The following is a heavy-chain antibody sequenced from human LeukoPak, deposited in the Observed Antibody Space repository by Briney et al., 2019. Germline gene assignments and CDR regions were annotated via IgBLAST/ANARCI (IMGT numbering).Heavy chain of an antibody. V-gene: IGHV4-39*01. D-gene: IGHD2-15*01. J-gene: IGHJ4*02. CDR3: ARLILGYCSGGSCYSGDY. CDR1: GGSISSSTYY. Sequence: SETLSRTCTVSGGSISSSTYYWGWIRQPPGKGLEWIGSIYYTGSTYYNPSLKSRLALSVDTSKNQFSLKLSSVTAADTAVYYCARLILGYCSGGSCYSGDYWGQGTLVTVSS. CDR2: IYYTGST.